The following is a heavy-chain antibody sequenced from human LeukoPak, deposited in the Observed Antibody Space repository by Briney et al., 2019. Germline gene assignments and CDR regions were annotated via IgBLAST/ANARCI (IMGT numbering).Heavy chain of an antibody. J-gene: IGHJ3*02. Sequence: PGGSLRLSCAASGFLFSKDWMSWVRQAPGKGLEWVGRIKSKADGGTTDYAAPVKGRFIISRDDSTNTLSLQMSSLIIEDTAVYYCASYHHRDAFNIWGQGTMVTVSS. CDR3: ASYHHRDAFNI. V-gene: IGHV3-15*01. CDR2: IKSKADGGTT. CDR1: GFLFSKDW. D-gene: IGHD1-14*01.